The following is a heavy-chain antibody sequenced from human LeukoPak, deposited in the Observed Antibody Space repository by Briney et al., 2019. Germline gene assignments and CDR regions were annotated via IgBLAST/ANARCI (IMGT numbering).Heavy chain of an antibody. D-gene: IGHD2-21*02. CDR2: IYTSGST. Sequence: PSQTLSLTCTVSGGSISSGSYYWSWIRQPAGQGLEWIGRIYTSGSTNYNPSLKSRVTISVDTSKNQFSLKLSSVTAADTAVYYCARSTVVTAIPTPPYYYYYMDVWGKGTTVTVSS. CDR3: ARSTVVTAIPTPPYYYYYMDV. V-gene: IGHV4-61*02. CDR1: GGSISSGSYY. J-gene: IGHJ6*03.